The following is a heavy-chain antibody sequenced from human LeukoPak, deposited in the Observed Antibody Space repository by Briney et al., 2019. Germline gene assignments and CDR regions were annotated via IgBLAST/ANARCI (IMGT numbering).Heavy chain of an antibody. CDR1: GGSISSSSYY. J-gene: IGHJ5*02. CDR3: ARDRVYSSSWYFLYNWFDP. Sequence: SETLSLTYTVSGGSISSSSYYWGWIRQPPGKGLEWIGSIYYSGSTYYNPSLKSRVTISVDTSKNQFSLKLSSVTAADTAVYYCARDRVYSSSWYFLYNWFDPWGQGTLVTVSS. D-gene: IGHD6-13*01. CDR2: IYYSGST. V-gene: IGHV4-39*07.